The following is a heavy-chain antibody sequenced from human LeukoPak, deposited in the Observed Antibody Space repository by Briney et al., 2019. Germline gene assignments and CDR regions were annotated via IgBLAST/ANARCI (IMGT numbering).Heavy chain of an antibody. D-gene: IGHD3-10*01. CDR3: ARDSAGDQGYFDY. CDR2: IYYSGST. Sequence: SETLSLTCTVSGGSISSYYWSWIRQPPGKGLEWIGYIYYSGSTNYNPSLKSRVTISVDTSKNQFSLKLSSVTAADTAVYYCARDSAGDQGYFDYWGQGTLVTVSS. CDR1: GGSISSYY. V-gene: IGHV4-59*01. J-gene: IGHJ4*02.